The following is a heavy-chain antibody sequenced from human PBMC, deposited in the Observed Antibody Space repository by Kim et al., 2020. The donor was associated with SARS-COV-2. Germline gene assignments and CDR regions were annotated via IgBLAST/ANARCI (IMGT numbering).Heavy chain of an antibody. Sequence: VRGRFTISRDNPKNTLYLQMNSLRAEDTAVYYCAKAPPYCSGISCSSGGLWGQGTLVTVSS. D-gene: IGHD2-2*01. J-gene: IGHJ4*02. CDR3: AKAPPYCSGISCSSGGL. V-gene: IGHV3-23*01.